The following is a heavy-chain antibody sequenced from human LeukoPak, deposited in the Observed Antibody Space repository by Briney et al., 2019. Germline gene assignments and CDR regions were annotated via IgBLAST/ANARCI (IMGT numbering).Heavy chain of an antibody. CDR2: ISDSGDST. J-gene: IGHJ4*02. CDR3: AKDLSTMIVGGALDY. CDR1: DFSFITYA. Sequence: PGGSLRLSCAASDFSFITYAMSWVRQAPGKGLEWVSSISDSGDSTYYADSVKGRFTISRDTSKNTLYLQMNSLRAEDTAVYYCAKDLSTMIVGGALDYWGQGTLVTVSS. V-gene: IGHV3-23*01. D-gene: IGHD3-22*01.